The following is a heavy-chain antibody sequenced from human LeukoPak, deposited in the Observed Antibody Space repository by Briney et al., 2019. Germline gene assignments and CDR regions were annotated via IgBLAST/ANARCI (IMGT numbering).Heavy chain of an antibody. Sequence: ASVKVSCKASGYTFTSYGISWVRQAPGQGLEWMGWINPNSGDTTYAQNFQGRVTMTRDNSITTAYMEVSGLRDDDTAVYSCARDTVAQSRTGFDLWGQGTLVTVSS. CDR1: GYTFTSYG. V-gene: IGHV1-2*02. CDR2: INPNSGDT. CDR3: ARDTVAQSRTGFDL. D-gene: IGHD2-8*02. J-gene: IGHJ5*02.